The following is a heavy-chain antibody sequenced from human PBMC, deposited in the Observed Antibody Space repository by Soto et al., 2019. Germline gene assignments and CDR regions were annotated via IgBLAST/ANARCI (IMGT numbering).Heavy chain of an antibody. CDR2: IYYSGST. Sequence: SETLSLTCTVSGGSISSGGYYWSWIRQHPGKGLEWIGYIYYSGSTYYNPSLKSRVTISVDTSKNQFSLKLSSVTAADTAVYYCTGLVPAANWFDPWGQGTLVTVSS. J-gene: IGHJ5*02. V-gene: IGHV4-31*03. D-gene: IGHD2-2*01. CDR3: TGLVPAANWFDP. CDR1: GGSISSGGYY.